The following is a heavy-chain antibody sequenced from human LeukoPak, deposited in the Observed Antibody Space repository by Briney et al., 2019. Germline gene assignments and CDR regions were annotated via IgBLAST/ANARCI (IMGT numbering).Heavy chain of an antibody. CDR3: AKARVRGVILPFDY. CDR2: ISGGGAST. V-gene: IGHV3-23*01. CDR1: GFTFTSYA. Sequence: GASLRLSCAASGFTFTSYAMTWVRQAPGKGLEWVSAISGGGASTYYADPLKGRFTISIDNSKNTLYLQMSSLRAEDTAVYYCAKARVRGVILPFDYWGQGALVTVSS. J-gene: IGHJ4*02. D-gene: IGHD3-10*01.